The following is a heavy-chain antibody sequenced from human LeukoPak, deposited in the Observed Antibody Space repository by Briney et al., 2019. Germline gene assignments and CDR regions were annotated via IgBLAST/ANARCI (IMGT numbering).Heavy chain of an antibody. V-gene: IGHV1-2*02. CDR2: INPNSGGT. CDR3: ARDLERWLVSNYFDY. Sequence: GASVKVSCKAPGYTFTGYYMHWVRQAPGQGLEWMGWINPNSGGTNYAQKFQGRVTMTRDTSISTAYMELSRLRSDDTAVYYCARDLERWLVSNYFDYWGQGTLVTVSS. J-gene: IGHJ4*02. CDR1: GYTFTGYY. D-gene: IGHD6-19*01.